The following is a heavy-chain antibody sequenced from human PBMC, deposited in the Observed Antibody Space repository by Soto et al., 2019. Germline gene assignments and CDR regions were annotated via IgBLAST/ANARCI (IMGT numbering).Heavy chain of an antibody. CDR2: IKQDGSAQ. CDR1: GFIFSRFW. CDR3: AGSTGWILSH. V-gene: IGHV3-7*03. D-gene: IGHD3-10*01. J-gene: IGHJ4*02. Sequence: EVQLVESGGGLVQPGGSLRHSCGGSGFIFSRFWMHWVRQAPGKGLEWVANIKQDGSAQNYVDSVKGRFTVSGDNAKNSVFLQMNSLRAEDTAVYFCAGSTGWILSHWGQGTLVTVSS.